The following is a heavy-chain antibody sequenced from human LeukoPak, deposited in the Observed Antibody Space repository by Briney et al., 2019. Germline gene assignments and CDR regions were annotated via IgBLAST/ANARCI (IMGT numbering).Heavy chain of an antibody. CDR2: INPSSGGT. J-gene: IGHJ6*03. Sequence: ASVKVSCKASGYTFTDYYMHWVRQAPGQGLEWMGWINPSSGGTNYAQKFQGRVTMTRDTSIRTAYMDLSSLISDDTALYYCARSRGSDCSGGRCNSPGRRYYYYMDVWGKGTTVT. CDR1: GYTFTDYY. D-gene: IGHD2-15*01. CDR3: ARSRGSDCSGGRCNSPGRRYYYYMDV. V-gene: IGHV1-2*02.